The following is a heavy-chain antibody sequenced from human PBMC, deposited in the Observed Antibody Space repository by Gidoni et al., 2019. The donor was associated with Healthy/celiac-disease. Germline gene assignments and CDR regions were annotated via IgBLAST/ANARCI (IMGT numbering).Heavy chain of an antibody. V-gene: IGHV3-15*07. CDR1: GFTFRNAW. CDR3: TTDIVVVPAANYYYGMDV. D-gene: IGHD2-2*01. J-gene: IGHJ6*02. Sequence: EVQLVESGGGLVKPGGSLRLPCAASGFTFRNAWMNWVRQAPGEGLEWVGRIKSKTDGGTTDYAAPVKGRFTISRDDSKNTLYLQMNSLKTEDTAVYYCTTDIVVVPAANYYYGMDVWGQGTTVTVSS. CDR2: IKSKTDGGTT.